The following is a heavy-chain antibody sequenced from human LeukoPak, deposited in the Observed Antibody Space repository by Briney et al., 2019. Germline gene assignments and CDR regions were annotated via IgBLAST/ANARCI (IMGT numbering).Heavy chain of an antibody. CDR3: ARVRGAAVGTSYYSDY. Sequence: ERSLRLSCAASGFTFRSYAMNWVRQAPGKGLDWVAFIWYDGSKKYYADSVKGRFTISRDNSKNTLYLQMNSLRAEDTAVYFCARVRGAAVGTSYYSDYWGQGTLVTVSS. CDR1: GFTFRSYA. V-gene: IGHV3-33*01. D-gene: IGHD6-13*01. CDR2: IWYDGSKK. J-gene: IGHJ4*02.